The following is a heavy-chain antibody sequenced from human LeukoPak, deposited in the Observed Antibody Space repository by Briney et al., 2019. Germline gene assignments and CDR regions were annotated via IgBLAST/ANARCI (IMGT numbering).Heavy chain of an antibody. J-gene: IGHJ3*02. D-gene: IGHD4-17*01. Sequence: ASVKVSCKASGYIFTTYYIHWLRQAPGQGPEWMGVINPDTSSMTSAQKLQGRVTMTTDTSTSTAYMELRSLRSDDTAVYYCARANYGDPGAFDIWGQGTMVTVSS. CDR1: GYIFTTYY. CDR3: ARANYGDPGAFDI. CDR2: INPDTSSM. V-gene: IGHV1-46*01.